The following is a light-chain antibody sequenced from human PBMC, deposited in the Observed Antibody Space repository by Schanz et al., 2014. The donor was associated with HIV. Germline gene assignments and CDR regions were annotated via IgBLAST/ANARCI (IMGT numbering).Light chain of an antibody. CDR1: QSVSTY. V-gene: IGKV3-11*01. J-gene: IGKJ4*01. CDR3: QHRSNWPLT. Sequence: EIVMTQSPGTLSVSPGERATLSCRASQSVSTYLAWYQQKPGQAPRLLIYDASNRATGIPARFSGSGSGTDFTLTISSLEPEDFAVYYCQHRSNWPLTFGGGTKVEIK. CDR2: DAS.